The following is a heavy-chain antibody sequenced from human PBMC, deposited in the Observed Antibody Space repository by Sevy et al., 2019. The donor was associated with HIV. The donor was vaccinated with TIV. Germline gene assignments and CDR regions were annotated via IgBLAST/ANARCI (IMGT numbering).Heavy chain of an antibody. Sequence: SETLSLTCTVSGYSISSGYYWGWIRQPPGKGLEWIGSIYHSGSTYYNPSLKSRVTISVDTSKNQFSLKLSSVTAADTAVYYCARDRFQITMIVVGGYAFDIWGQWTMVTVSS. V-gene: IGHV4-38-2*02. J-gene: IGHJ3*02. CDR3: ARDRFQITMIVVGGYAFDI. D-gene: IGHD3-22*01. CDR2: IYHSGST. CDR1: GYSISSGYY.